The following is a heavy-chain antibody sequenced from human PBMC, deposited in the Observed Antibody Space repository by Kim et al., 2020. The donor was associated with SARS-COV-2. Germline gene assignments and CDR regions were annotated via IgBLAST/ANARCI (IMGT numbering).Heavy chain of an antibody. D-gene: IGHD6-13*01. CDR3: ARSSFFLVAAAGYNWFDP. CDR2: MNPNSGNT. Sequence: ASVKVSCKASGYTFTSYDINWVRQATGQGLEWMGWMNPNSGNTGYAQKFQGRVTMTRNTSISTAYMELSSLRSEDTAVYYCARSSFFLVAAAGYNWFDPWGQGTLVTVSS. CDR1: GYTFTSYD. J-gene: IGHJ5*02. V-gene: IGHV1-8*01.